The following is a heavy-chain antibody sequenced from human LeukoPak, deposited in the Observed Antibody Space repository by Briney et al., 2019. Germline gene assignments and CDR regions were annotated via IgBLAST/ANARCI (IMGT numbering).Heavy chain of an antibody. CDR3: AKEGYDGSYFRLDF. CDR2: FNAKSGDT. J-gene: IGHJ4*02. Sequence: ASVKVSCKASGYTFSAQYIHWVRQAPGQGLEWMGWFNAKSGDTNYAQKFQVRVTMTRDTSISTAYMELSRLRSDDTAVYYCAKEGYDGSYFRLDFWGQGTLVTVSS. V-gene: IGHV1-2*02. D-gene: IGHD1-26*01. CDR1: GYTFSAQY.